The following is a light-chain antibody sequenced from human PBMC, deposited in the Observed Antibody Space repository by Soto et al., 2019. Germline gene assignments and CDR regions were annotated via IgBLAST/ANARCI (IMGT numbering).Light chain of an antibody. V-gene: IGLV2-14*03. J-gene: IGLJ1*01. CDR3: SAYTTSSCYV. CDR2: DVS. Sequence: QSVLTQPASVSGSPGQSITISCTGTSSDVGAYNYVSWYQQHPGKAPKLMIYDVSNRPSGVSDRFSGSKSGNTASLTISGLQPEDEADYYCSAYTTSSCYVFGSGTKVTVL. CDR1: SSDVGAYNY.